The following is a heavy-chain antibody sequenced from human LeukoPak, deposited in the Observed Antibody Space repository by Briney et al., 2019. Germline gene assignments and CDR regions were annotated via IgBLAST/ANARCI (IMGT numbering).Heavy chain of an antibody. CDR2: IIPIFGTA. Sequence: GASVKVFCKASGGTFSSYAISWLRQAPGQGLEWMGGIIPIFGTANYAQKFQGRVTITTDESTSTAYMELSSLRSEDTAVYYCASGPQGDIVVVPAASNPRYYYYMDVWGKGTTVTVSS. CDR1: GGTFSSYA. CDR3: ASGPQGDIVVVPAASNPRYYYYMDV. V-gene: IGHV1-69*05. D-gene: IGHD2-2*01. J-gene: IGHJ6*03.